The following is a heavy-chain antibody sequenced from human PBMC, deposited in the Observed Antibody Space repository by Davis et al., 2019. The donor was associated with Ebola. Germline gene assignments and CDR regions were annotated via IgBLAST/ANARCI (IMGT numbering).Heavy chain of an antibody. J-gene: IGHJ4*02. CDR3: ARICSGTTCSVGH. CDR1: GFTFSNYW. CDR2: INTDGSIT. Sequence: GESLKISCAASGFTFSNYWMTWVRQAPGKGLVWVSRINTDGSITDYADSVKGRFTISRDNAKNTLFLQMNSLRDEDTAVYYCARICSGTTCSVGHWGQGTLVTVSS. V-gene: IGHV3-74*01. D-gene: IGHD2-2*01.